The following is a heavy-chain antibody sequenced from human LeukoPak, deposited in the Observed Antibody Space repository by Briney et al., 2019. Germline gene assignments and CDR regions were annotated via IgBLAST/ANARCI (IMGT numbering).Heavy chain of an antibody. D-gene: IGHD2-2*01. Sequence: GGSLRLSCAASGFTFSSYAMSWVRQAPGRGLEWVSAISGSGGSTYYADSVKGRFTISRDNSKNTLYPQMNSLRAEDTAVYYCAKGRYCSSTSCYYKPGYFDLWGRGTLVTVSS. V-gene: IGHV3-23*01. CDR1: GFTFSSYA. CDR3: AKGRYCSSTSCYYKPGYFDL. CDR2: ISGSGGST. J-gene: IGHJ2*01.